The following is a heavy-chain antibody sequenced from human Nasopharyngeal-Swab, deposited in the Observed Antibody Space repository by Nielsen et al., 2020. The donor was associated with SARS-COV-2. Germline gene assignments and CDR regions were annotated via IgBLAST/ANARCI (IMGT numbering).Heavy chain of an antibody. CDR1: GYTFTSYA. CDR2: INTNTGNP. D-gene: IGHD2-2*01. J-gene: IGHJ6*02. CDR3: ASGQLLLYTTSYYYYYGMDV. V-gene: IGHV7-4-1*02. Sequence: ASVKVSCKASGYTFTSYAMNWVRQAPGQGLEWMGWINTNTGNPTYAQGFTGRFVFSLDTSVRTAYLQISSLKAEDTAVYYCASGQLLLYTTSYYYYYGMDVWGQGTTVTVSS.